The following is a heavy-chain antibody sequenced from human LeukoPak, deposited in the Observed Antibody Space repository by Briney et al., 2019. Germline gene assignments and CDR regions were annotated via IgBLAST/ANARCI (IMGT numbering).Heavy chain of an antibody. Sequence: PGGSLRLSCAASGFTFSSYSMNWARQAPGKGLEWVSYISSSSSTIYYADSVKGRFTISRDNAKNSLYLQMNSLRAEDTAVYYCARDGYGWFDPWGQGTLVTVSS. CDR3: ARDGYGWFDP. CDR2: ISSSSSTI. D-gene: IGHD5-18*01. V-gene: IGHV3-48*01. CDR1: GFTFSSYS. J-gene: IGHJ5*02.